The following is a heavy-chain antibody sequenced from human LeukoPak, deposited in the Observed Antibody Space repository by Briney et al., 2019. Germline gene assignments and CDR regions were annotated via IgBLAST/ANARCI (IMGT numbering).Heavy chain of an antibody. J-gene: IGHJ5*02. V-gene: IGHV1-2*02. CDR3: ASPAYNWGGLDP. CDR1: GYTFTGYY. D-gene: IGHD1-20*01. CDR2: INPNSGGT. Sequence: GASVKVSCKASGYTFTGYYMHWVRQAPGQGLEWIGWINPNSGGTNYAQKFRGRVTMTRDTSISTAYMELSRLRSDDTAVYYCASPAYNWGGLDPWGQGTLVTVSS.